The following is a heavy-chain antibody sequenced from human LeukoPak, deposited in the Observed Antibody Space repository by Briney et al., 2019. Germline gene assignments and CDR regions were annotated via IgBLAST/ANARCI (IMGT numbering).Heavy chain of an antibody. CDR2: SNSDGSST. J-gene: IGHJ4*02. CDR1: GFTLSSYW. V-gene: IGHV3-74*01. D-gene: IGHD3-10*01. Sequence: GGSLRLSCAASGFTLSSYWMHWVRQAPGKGLIWVSRSNSDGSSTSYADSVKGRFTISRDNSKNTLYLQMNSLTAEDTAVYYCAKDSVPYYYGSGSYPDYWGQGTLVTVSS. CDR3: AKDSVPYYYGSGSYPDY.